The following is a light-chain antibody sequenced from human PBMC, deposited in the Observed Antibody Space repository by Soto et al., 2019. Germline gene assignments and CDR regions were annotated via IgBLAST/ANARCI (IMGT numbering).Light chain of an antibody. J-gene: IGKJ3*01. CDR2: KVS. CDR1: QSLVYSDGNTY. V-gene: IGKV2-30*01. Sequence: DVVMTQSPLSLPVTLGQPASISCRSSQSLVYSDGNTYLNWFQQRPGQSPRRLIYKVSNRDSGVPDRFSGSGSGTDFTLKISRVEAEDVGVYYCMQGTHWPSRPLFTFGPGTKVDIK. CDR3: MQGTHWPSRPLFT.